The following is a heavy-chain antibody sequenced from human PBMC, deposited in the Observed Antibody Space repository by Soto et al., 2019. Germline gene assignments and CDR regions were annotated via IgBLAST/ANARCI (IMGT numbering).Heavy chain of an antibody. CDR3: AKGITDSGGYYYYSKDV. D-gene: IGHD6-25*01. CDR1: GFTFSSYA. Sequence: GGSLRLSCAASGFTFSSYAMGWVRQALGKGLDWVSVISGSGGFTYSADSVKGRFTISRDHSKNILYLQMNSLRAEDTAVNYCAKGITDSGGYYYYSKDVWGQGTAVTVSS. J-gene: IGHJ6*02. V-gene: IGHV3-23*01. CDR2: ISGSGGFT.